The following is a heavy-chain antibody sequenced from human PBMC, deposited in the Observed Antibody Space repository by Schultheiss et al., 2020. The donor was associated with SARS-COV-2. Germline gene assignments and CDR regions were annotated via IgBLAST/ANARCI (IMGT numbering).Heavy chain of an antibody. CDR1: GGTFSGYY. V-gene: IGHV4-59*01. CDR2: IYYSGST. D-gene: IGHD2-2*01. J-gene: IGHJ6*03. CDR3: ARTYLYMDV. Sequence: SETLSLTCAVYGGTFSGYYWSWIRQPPGKGLEWIGYIYYSGSTNYNPSLKSRVTISVDTSKNQFSLKLSSVTAADTAVYYCARTYLYMDVWGKGTTVTFSS.